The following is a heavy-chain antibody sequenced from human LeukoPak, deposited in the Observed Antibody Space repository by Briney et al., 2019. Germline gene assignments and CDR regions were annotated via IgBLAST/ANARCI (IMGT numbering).Heavy chain of an antibody. V-gene: IGHV4-39*01. Sequence: SVTLSLTCTVSVGSMSSSSYYWGWVPQPPGQGLEWIESIHYSGSTYYNPSLNSRVTISVDTSKTQSSLKLSSVTAADTAVYYCARTVVTALYNWFDPWGQGTLVTVSS. D-gene: IGHD2-21*02. CDR2: IHYSGST. CDR3: ARTVVTALYNWFDP. CDR1: VGSMSSSSYY. J-gene: IGHJ5*02.